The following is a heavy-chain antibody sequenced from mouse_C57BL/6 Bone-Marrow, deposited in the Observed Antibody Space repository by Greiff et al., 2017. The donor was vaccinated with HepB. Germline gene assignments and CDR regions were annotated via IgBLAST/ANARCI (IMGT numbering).Heavy chain of an antibody. J-gene: IGHJ1*03. D-gene: IGHD1-1*01. V-gene: IGHV5-15*01. CDR2: ISNLAYSI. CDR1: GFTFSDYG. Sequence: EVKLMESGGGLVQPGGSLKLSCAASGFTFSDYGMAWVRQAPRKGPEWVAFISNLAYSIYYADTVTGRFTISRENAKNTLYLEMSSLRSEDTAMYYCARAYYGSSYGYFDVWGTGTTVTVSS. CDR3: ARAYYGSSYGYFDV.